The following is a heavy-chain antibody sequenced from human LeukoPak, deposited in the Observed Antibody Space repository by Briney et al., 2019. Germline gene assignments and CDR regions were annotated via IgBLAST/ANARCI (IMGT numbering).Heavy chain of an antibody. V-gene: IGHV1-46*01. CDR1: GYTFTSYY. CDR2: INPSGGST. CDR3: ASVTMVRGVIKGEFLRGIDY. D-gene: IGHD3-10*01. Sequence: GASVKVSCKASGYTFTSYYMHWVRQAPGQGLEWMGIINPSGGSTSYAQKFQGRVTMTRDTSTSTVYMELSSLRSEDTAVYYCASVTMVRGVIKGEFLRGIDYWGQGTLVTVSS. J-gene: IGHJ4*02.